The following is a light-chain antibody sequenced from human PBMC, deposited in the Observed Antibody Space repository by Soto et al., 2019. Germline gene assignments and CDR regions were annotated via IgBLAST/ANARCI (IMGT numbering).Light chain of an antibody. Sequence: DVRMTQSPSSLSASVGDTITITCRASRTINTYLAWYQQKPGEAPKLLIFAASTLQSGVPSRFSGSGSGTDFTLTISSLQPEDFATYYCQQSYSIPITFGQGTRLEIK. J-gene: IGKJ5*01. CDR2: AAS. CDR1: RTINTY. V-gene: IGKV1-39*01. CDR3: QQSYSIPIT.